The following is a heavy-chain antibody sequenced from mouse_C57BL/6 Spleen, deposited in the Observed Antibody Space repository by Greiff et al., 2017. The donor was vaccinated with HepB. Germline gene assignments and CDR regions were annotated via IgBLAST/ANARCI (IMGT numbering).Heavy chain of an antibody. D-gene: IGHD2-4*01. CDR2: INPSTGGT. CDR3: ARSNPDYDDGYFDY. Sequence: EVKLMESGPELVKPGASVKISCKASGYSFTGYYMNWVKQSPEKSLEWIGEINPSTGGTTYNQKFKAKATLTVDKSSSTAYMQLKSLTSEDSAVYYCARSNPDYDDGYFDYWGQGTTLTVSS. V-gene: IGHV1-42*01. CDR1: GYSFTGYY. J-gene: IGHJ2*01.